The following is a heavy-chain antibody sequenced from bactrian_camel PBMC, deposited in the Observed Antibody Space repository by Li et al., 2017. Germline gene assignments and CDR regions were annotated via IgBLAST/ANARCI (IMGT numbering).Heavy chain of an antibody. J-gene: IGHJ4*01. D-gene: IGHD1*01. CDR2: IRNGLDT. CDR1: RKTASFFS. CDR3: AVGPDDRREGFWRPAAEESYNA. Sequence: VQLVESGGGDVQPRGSLRLSCRASRKTASFFSMAWFRQAPGKEREGVAAIRNGLDTSYADSVKGRFTVSQDNTKDTLFLQMNNLKPEDTAMYYCAVGPDDRREGFWRPAAEESYNAWGLGTQVTVS. V-gene: IGHV3S53*01.